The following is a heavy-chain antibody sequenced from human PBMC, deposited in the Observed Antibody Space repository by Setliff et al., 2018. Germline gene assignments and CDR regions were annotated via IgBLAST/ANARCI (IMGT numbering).Heavy chain of an antibody. CDR2: ISYDGSNK. J-gene: IGHJ4*02. D-gene: IGHD6-19*01. CDR3: TNSYSSGNY. V-gene: IGHV3-30*04. Sequence: GGSLRLSCAASRFTFSSYAMHWGRQPPGKGLEWVAVISYDGSNKYYADSAKGRFTISRDNSKNTLYLQMNSLRPEDTAVYYCTNSYSSGNYWGQGTLVTVSS. CDR1: RFTFSSYA.